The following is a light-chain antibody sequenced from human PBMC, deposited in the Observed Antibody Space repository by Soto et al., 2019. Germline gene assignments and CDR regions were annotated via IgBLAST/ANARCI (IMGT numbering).Light chain of an antibody. Sequence: EIVMTQSPATLSVSPGERATLSCRASQSVSSNLAWYQQKPGQPPRLLIYGASPSATGIPARFSGSGSGTEFTIAISRLLSEDFGVYYCQQHNNLPPCTFGQGTKLEIK. CDR3: QQHNNLPPCT. CDR2: GAS. V-gene: IGKV3-15*01. J-gene: IGKJ2*02. CDR1: QSVSSN.